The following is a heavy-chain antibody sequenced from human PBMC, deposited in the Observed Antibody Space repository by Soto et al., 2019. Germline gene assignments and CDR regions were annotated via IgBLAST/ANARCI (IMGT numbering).Heavy chain of an antibody. CDR3: SAGDNFYYGMDV. J-gene: IGHJ6*02. V-gene: IGHV1-8*01. D-gene: IGHD3-9*01. CDR1: GYTFTSYD. CDR2: MNPNSGNT. Sequence: QVQLVQSGAEVKKPGASVKVSCKASGYTFTSYDINWVRQATGQGLEWMGWMNPNSGNTGYAQKFQGRVTMTRNTSITTAYMELSSLRSEDTAVSYCSAGDNFYYGMDVWGQGTTVTVSS.